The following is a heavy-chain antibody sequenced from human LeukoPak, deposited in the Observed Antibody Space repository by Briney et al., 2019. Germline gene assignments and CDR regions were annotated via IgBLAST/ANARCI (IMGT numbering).Heavy chain of an antibody. V-gene: IGHV4-59*01. Sequence: PSETLSLTCTVSGGSISSYYWSWIRQPPGKGLEWIGYICYSGSTNYNPSLKSRVTISVDTSKNQFSLKLSSVTAADTAVYYCAREESVAAAGTDAFDIWGQGTMVTVSS. CDR1: GGSISSYY. CDR3: AREESVAAAGTDAFDI. CDR2: ICYSGST. J-gene: IGHJ3*02. D-gene: IGHD6-13*01.